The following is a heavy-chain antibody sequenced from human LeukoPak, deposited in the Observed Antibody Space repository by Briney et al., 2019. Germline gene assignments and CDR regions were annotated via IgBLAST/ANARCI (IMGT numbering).Heavy chain of an antibody. J-gene: IGHJ4*02. D-gene: IGHD3-16*01. Sequence: GGSLRLSCAASGFTFSSYGMHWVRQAPGKGLEWVAFIRYDGSNKYYADSVKGRFTISRDNSKNTLYLQMSSLRAEDTALYYCAKRGLGDLPFDDWGQGTLVTVSS. CDR2: IRYDGSNK. CDR1: GFTFSSYG. V-gene: IGHV3-30*02. CDR3: AKRGLGDLPFDD.